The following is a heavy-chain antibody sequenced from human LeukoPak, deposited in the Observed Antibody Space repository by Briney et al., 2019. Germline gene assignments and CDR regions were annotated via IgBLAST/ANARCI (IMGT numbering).Heavy chain of an antibody. Sequence: AETLSLTCTVSGGSISSSYWSWIRQPAGKGLEWIGRIFTSGTTEYNPSLKSRVTMPVDTSKNQFSLKLTSVTAADTAVYYCARDFGFASAWGQGALVTVSS. CDR2: IFTSGTT. D-gene: IGHD3-16*01. CDR1: GGSISSSY. V-gene: IGHV4-4*07. CDR3: ARDFGFASA. J-gene: IGHJ5*02.